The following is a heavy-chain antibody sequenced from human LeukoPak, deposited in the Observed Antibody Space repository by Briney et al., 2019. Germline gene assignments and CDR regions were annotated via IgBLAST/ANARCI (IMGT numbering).Heavy chain of an antibody. D-gene: IGHD1-14*01. CDR3: SRDVNNTFDY. Sequence: GGSLRLSCAASGFTFRNYELIWVRQAPGKGLEFVSYIDGSGGTMYYADSVKGRFTISRDNTKNSVFLQMNSLRAEDTAVYYCSRDVNNTFDYWGQGTLVTVSS. CDR2: IDGSGGTM. V-gene: IGHV3-48*03. CDR1: GFTFRNYE. J-gene: IGHJ4*02.